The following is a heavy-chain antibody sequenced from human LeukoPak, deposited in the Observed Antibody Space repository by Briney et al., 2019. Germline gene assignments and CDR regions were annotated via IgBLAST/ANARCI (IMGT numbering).Heavy chain of an antibody. V-gene: IGHV1-69*13. CDR3: ATSIRFLEWLPPSGYMDV. Sequence: GASVKVSCKASGGTFSSYAISWVRQAPGQGLERMGGIIPIFGTANYAQKLQGRVTITADESTSTAYMEVSSLRSEDTAVYYCATSIRFLEWLPPSGYMDVWGKGTTVTVSS. D-gene: IGHD3-3*01. CDR2: IIPIFGTA. CDR1: GGTFSSYA. J-gene: IGHJ6*03.